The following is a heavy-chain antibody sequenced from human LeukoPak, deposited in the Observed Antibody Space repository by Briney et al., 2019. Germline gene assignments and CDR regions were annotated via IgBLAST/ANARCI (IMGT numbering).Heavy chain of an antibody. V-gene: IGHV4-4*07. J-gene: IGHJ4*02. Sequence: SETLSLICRVSGASIIMFYWSWIRQPVGKGLEWIGQTMTTGSTHYNSSLESRVTMSLDTSKKEFSLNLTSVTAADTAVYYCAKVAMYYYGAETYFFFDDWGQGILVTVSS. CDR1: GASIIMFY. D-gene: IGHD3-10*01. CDR2: TMTTGST. CDR3: AKVAMYYYGAETYFFFDD.